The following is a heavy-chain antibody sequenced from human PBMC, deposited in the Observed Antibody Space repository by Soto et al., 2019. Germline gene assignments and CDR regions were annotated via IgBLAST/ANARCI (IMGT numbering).Heavy chain of an antibody. CDR3: ARSTTVPTYYFDY. D-gene: IGHD4-4*01. V-gene: IGHV5-51*01. CDR1: GYSFTSYW. Sequence: HGESLKISCKGSGYSFTSYWIGWVRQMPGKGLEWMGIIYPGDSDTRYSPSFQGQVTISADKSISTAYLQWSSLKASDTAMYYCARSTTVPTYYFDYWGQGTLVTVSS. CDR2: IYPGDSDT. J-gene: IGHJ4*02.